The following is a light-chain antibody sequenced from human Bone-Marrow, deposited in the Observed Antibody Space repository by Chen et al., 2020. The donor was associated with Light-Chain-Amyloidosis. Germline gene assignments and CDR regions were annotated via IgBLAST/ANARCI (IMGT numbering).Light chain of an antibody. Sequence: DVQLTQSPSSLSASVGDRVTIPCQASQDITNYLNWYQQKAGRATQLLIFDSSNMAGGVPSRFSSSGYGSTVSLTISSLEPEDVATDFCQQYDKLPLTFGGGTKVEIK. CDR2: DSS. CDR3: QQYDKLPLT. CDR1: QDITNY. V-gene: IGKV1-33*01. J-gene: IGKJ4*01.